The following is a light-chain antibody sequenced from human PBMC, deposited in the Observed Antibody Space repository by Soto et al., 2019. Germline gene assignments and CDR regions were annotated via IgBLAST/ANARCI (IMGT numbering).Light chain of an antibody. CDR2: DVS. Sequence: QSVLTQPASVSGSPGQSITISCTGTSSDVGGYDYVSWYQQHPGKAPKLMIYDVSNRPSGLSNRFSGSKSANTASLTISGLQAEDEADYYCSSYTSSSTLVFGGGTKVTVL. J-gene: IGLJ2*01. CDR1: SSDVGGYDY. CDR3: SSYTSSSTLV. V-gene: IGLV2-14*01.